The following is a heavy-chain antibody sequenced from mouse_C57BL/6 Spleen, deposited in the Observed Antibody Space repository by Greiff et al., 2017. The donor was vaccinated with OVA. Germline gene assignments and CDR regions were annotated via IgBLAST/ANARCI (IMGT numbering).Heavy chain of an antibody. D-gene: IGHD4-1*01. Sequence: QVQLQQSGPGLVQPSQSLSITCTVSGFSLTSYGVHWVRQSPGKGLEWLGVIWSGGSTDYNAAFISRLSISKDNSKSQVFFKMISLQADDTAIYYCASNWDVPFDYWGQGTTLTVSS. V-gene: IGHV2-2*01. CDR1: GFSLTSYG. CDR2: IWSGGST. CDR3: ASNWDVPFDY. J-gene: IGHJ2*01.